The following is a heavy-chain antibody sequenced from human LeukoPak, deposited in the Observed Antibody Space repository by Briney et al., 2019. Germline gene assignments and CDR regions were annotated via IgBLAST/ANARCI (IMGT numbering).Heavy chain of an antibody. CDR3: ARDRQNNWYDVLPGDY. CDR2: INPNSGGT. V-gene: IGHV1-2*02. CDR1: GYTFTGSY. J-gene: IGHJ4*02. Sequence: ASVKVSCKASGYTFTGSYMHWVRQAPGQGLEWMGWINPNSGGTNYARKFQGRVTMTRDTSISTAYMELSRLRSDDTAVYYCARDRQNNWYDVLPGDYWGQGTLVTVSS. D-gene: IGHD1-1*01.